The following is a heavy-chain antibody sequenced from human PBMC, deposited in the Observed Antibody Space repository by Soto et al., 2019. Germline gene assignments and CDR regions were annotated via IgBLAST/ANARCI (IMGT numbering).Heavy chain of an antibody. V-gene: IGHV3-33*01. CDR1: GFTFSTYG. J-gene: IGHJ4*02. CDR3: ARMGPSGWYEDY. D-gene: IGHD6-13*01. CDR2: IWYDGSNK. Sequence: QVQLVESGGGVVQPGRSLRLSCAASGFTFSTYGMHWVRQAPGKGLEWVAVIWYDGSNKYYADSVKGRFTISRDNSENTLYLLMNSLRGEDTAVYYCARMGPSGWYEDYWGQGTLVTVSS.